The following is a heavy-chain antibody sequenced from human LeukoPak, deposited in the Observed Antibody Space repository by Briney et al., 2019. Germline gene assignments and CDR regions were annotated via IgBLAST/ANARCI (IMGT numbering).Heavy chain of an antibody. CDR3: ARQDCSSANRQYYFDY. Sequence: GESLKISCKGSGYTFTSYWIGWVRQMPGRGLEWMGIVYPGDSYTTYSPSFQGQVTISADKSISTAYLQWSSLKASDTAIYYCARQDCSSANRQYYFDYWGQGTMVPVSS. CDR1: GYTFTSYW. CDR2: VYPGDSYT. D-gene: IGHD2-2*01. V-gene: IGHV5-51*01. J-gene: IGHJ4*02.